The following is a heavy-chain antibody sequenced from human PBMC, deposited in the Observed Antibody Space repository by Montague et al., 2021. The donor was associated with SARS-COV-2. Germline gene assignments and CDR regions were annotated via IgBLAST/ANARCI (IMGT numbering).Heavy chain of an antibody. CDR3: ARDDIVLQGVTKGMDV. CDR1: GGSISSSNYC. V-gene: IGHV4-39*07. Sequence: SETLSLTCTVSGGSISSSNYCWGWIRQPPGKGLEWIGNMYYSGSTYYNPSLKSRVTISIGTSKNQFSLKLSSVTAADTAVYYCARDDIVLQGVTKGMDVWGQGTTVTVSS. CDR2: MYYSGST. D-gene: IGHD3-10*01. J-gene: IGHJ6*02.